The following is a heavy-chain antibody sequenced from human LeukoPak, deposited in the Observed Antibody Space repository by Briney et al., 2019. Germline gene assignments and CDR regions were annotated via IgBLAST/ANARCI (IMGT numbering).Heavy chain of an antibody. CDR2: IKSKTDGGTT. CDR1: GFTFSNAW. Sequence: GGSLRLSCAASGFTFSNAWMSWVRQAPGKGLEWVGRIKSKTDGGTTDYAAPVKGRFTISRDDSKNTLYLQMNSLKTEDTAVYYCTTVPGYSSSWYYYYGMDVWGQGTTVTVSS. CDR3: TTVPGYSSSWYYYYGMDV. V-gene: IGHV3-15*01. D-gene: IGHD6-13*01. J-gene: IGHJ6*02.